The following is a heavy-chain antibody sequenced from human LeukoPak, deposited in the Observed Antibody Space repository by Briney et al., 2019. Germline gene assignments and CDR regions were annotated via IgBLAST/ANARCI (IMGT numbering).Heavy chain of an antibody. J-gene: IGHJ6*02. CDR1: GFSFNNAW. CDR2: INGDGSNI. Sequence: AGGSLRLSCTPSGTASGFSFNNAWMNWVRQVPGKGLVWVARINGDGSNIAYADSVRGRFTISRDNAKNTLYLEMSSLRAEDTAVYHCASDSPHYGMDVWGQGTTVTVSS. CDR3: ASDSPHYGMDV. V-gene: IGHV3-74*01.